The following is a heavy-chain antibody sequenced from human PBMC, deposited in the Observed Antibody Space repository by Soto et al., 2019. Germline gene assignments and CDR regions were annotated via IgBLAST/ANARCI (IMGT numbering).Heavy chain of an antibody. V-gene: IGHV1-18*04. D-gene: IGHD3-10*01. J-gene: IGHJ5*02. CDR3: ARVPLSPNHSASQSIWFDA. Sequence: ASVKVSCKASGYTFTSYGISWVRQAPGQGLEWMGWISAYNGNTNYAQKLQGRVTMTTDTSTSTASMEMRSLRSDDTAVYYCARVPLSPNHSASQSIWFDAWGQGTLVTVSS. CDR2: ISAYNGNT. CDR1: GYTFTSYG.